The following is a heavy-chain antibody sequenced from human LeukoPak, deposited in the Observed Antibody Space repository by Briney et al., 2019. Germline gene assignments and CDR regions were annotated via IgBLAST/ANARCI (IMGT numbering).Heavy chain of an antibody. CDR3: ARGSSGWSLRGYGMDV. V-gene: IGHV3-21*01. J-gene: IGHJ6*02. CDR1: GFTFSGYS. Sequence: GGSLRLSCAASGFTFSGYSMNWVRQAPGKGLEWVSSISSSSSYIYYADSVKGRFTISRDNAKNSLYLQMNSLRAEDTAVYYCARGSSGWSLRGYGMDVWGQGTTVTVSS. D-gene: IGHD6-19*01. CDR2: ISSSSSYI.